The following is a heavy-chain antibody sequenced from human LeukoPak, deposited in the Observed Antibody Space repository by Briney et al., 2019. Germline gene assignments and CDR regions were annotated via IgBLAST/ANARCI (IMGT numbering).Heavy chain of an antibody. CDR3: AREMSSGYSYYFDY. CDR2: ISSGSSTI. D-gene: IGHD3-22*01. J-gene: IGHJ4*02. CDR1: GFTFSSYS. Sequence: PGGSLRLSCAASGFTFSSYSMNWVCQAPGKGLEWVSYISSGSSTIYYADSVKGRFTISRDNAKNSLYLQMNSLRDEDTAVYYCAREMSSGYSYYFDYWGQGTLVTVSS. V-gene: IGHV3-48*02.